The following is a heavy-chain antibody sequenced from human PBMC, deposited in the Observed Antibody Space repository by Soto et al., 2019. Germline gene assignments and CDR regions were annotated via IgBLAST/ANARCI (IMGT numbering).Heavy chain of an antibody. CDR2: INHSGST. CDR1: GGSFSGYY. J-gene: IGHJ6*02. Sequence: SSETLSLTCAVYGGSFSGYYWSWIRQPPGKGLEWIGEINHSGSTNYNPSLKSRVTISVDTSKNQFSLKLSSVTAADTAVYYCARGVSYYYGMDVWGQGTTVTVSS. V-gene: IGHV4-34*01. CDR3: ARGVSYYYGMDV. D-gene: IGHD2-8*01.